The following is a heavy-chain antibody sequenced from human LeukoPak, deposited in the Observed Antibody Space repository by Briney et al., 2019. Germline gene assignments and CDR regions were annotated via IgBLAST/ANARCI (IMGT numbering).Heavy chain of an antibody. CDR3: ARSIVATDYWYFDL. J-gene: IGHJ2*01. V-gene: IGHV4-39*01. Sequence: PSETLSLTCTVSGGSISSSSYYWGWIRQPPGKGLEWIGSIYYSGSTYYNPSLKSRVTISVDTSKNQFSLKLSSVTAADTAVYYCARSIVATDYWYFDLWGRGTLVTVSS. D-gene: IGHD5-12*01. CDR1: GGSISSSSYY. CDR2: IYYSGST.